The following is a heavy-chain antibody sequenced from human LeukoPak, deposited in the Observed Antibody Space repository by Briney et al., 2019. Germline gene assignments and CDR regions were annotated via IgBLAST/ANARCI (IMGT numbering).Heavy chain of an antibody. Sequence: PVASVKVSCTASGYTFTSYGISWVRQAPGQGLEGMGGISAYNGNTNYAQKLQGRVTMTTDTSTSTAYMELRSLRSDDTAVYYCARTSPRLYCSGGSCYGGDFDYWGQGTLVTVSS. CDR1: GYTFTSYG. CDR3: ARTSPRLYCSGGSCYGGDFDY. J-gene: IGHJ4*02. CDR2: ISAYNGNT. V-gene: IGHV1-18*01. D-gene: IGHD2-15*01.